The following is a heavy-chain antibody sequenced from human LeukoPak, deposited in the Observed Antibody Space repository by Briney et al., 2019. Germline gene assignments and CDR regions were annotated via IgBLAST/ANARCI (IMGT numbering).Heavy chain of an antibody. CDR3: ARGRGYGGNYLRSFDI. CDR2: NSGST. J-gene: IGHJ3*02. V-gene: IGHV4-59*08. D-gene: IGHD1-26*01. Sequence: SETLSLTCTVSGDSIGSYFWSWIRQPPGKGLEWIGYNSGSTNYNPSLKSRGTILLDRSKNQFSLKLSSVTAVDTAIYYCARGRGYGGNYLRSFDIWGQGTMVTVSS. CDR1: GDSIGSYF.